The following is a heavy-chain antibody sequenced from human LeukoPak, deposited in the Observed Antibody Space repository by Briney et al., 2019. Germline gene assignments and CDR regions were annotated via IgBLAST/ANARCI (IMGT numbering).Heavy chain of an antibody. Sequence: SETLSLTCAVYGGSSSGYYWSWIRQPPGKGLEWIGEINHSGSTNYNPSLKSRVTISVDTSKNQFSLKLSSVTAADTAVYYFASLDCSGGSCYDYWGQGTLVTVSS. CDR3: ASLDCSGGSCYDY. V-gene: IGHV4-34*01. CDR2: INHSGST. CDR1: GGSSSGYY. D-gene: IGHD2-15*01. J-gene: IGHJ4*02.